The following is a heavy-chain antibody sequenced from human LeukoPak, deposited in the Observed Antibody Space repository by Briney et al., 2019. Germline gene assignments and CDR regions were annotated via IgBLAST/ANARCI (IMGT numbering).Heavy chain of an antibody. V-gene: IGHV3-30-3*01. CDR2: ISYDGSNK. D-gene: IGHD3-10*01. Sequence: GGSLRLSCAASGFTFSSYAMHWVRQAPGKGLKWVAVISYDGSNKYYADSVKGRFTISRDNSKNTLYLQMNSLGAEDTAVYYCARADYYGSGSPYYYGMDVWGQGTTVTVSS. J-gene: IGHJ6*02. CDR3: ARADYYGSGSPYYYGMDV. CDR1: GFTFSSYA.